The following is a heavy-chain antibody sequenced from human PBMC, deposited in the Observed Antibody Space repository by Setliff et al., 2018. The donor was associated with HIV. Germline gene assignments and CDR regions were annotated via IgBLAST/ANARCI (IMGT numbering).Heavy chain of an antibody. Sequence: GASVKVSCKASGGTFSSYAISWVRQAPGQGLEWMGGIIPMFGTAKYAQKFQARVTLTTDESTSTAYMEVSGLKSDDTAVYYCARSGYGDYDVEAPWDYWGQGTLVTVSS. J-gene: IGHJ4*02. D-gene: IGHD4-17*01. V-gene: IGHV1-69*05. CDR2: IIPMFGTA. CDR1: GGTFSSYA. CDR3: ARSGYGDYDVEAPWDY.